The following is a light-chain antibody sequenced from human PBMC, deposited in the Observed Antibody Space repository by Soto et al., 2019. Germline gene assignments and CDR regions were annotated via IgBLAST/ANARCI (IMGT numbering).Light chain of an antibody. Sequence: DIQMTQSPSTLSASVGDRVTITCRASQSISSWLAWYQQKPGKAPKLLIYKASSLESGVPSRFSGSGSGTEFTLTILSLQPDDFVAYYCQQYNIYWTFGQGTKVEIK. CDR3: QQYNIYWT. CDR2: KAS. V-gene: IGKV1-5*03. J-gene: IGKJ1*01. CDR1: QSISSW.